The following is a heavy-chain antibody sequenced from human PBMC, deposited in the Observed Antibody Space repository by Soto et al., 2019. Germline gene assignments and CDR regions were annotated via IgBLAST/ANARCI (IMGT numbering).Heavy chain of an antibody. CDR2: IIPILGIA. CDR1: GGTFSSYT. CDR3: ARDKVVVRLLDYYYGMDV. J-gene: IGHJ6*02. D-gene: IGHD3-22*01. V-gene: IGHV1-69*04. Sequence: ASVKVSCKASGGTFSSYTISWVRQAPGQGLEWMGRIIPILGIANYAQKFQGRVTITADKSTSTAYMELSSLRSEDTAVYYCARDKVVVRLLDYYYGMDVWGQGTTVTVSS.